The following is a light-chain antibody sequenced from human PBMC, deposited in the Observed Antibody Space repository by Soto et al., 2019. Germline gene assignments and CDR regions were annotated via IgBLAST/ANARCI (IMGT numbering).Light chain of an antibody. V-gene: IGKV3-11*01. CDR2: DAS. Sequence: EIVLTQSPGTLSLSQGERATLSCRASHSVSRYLAWYQQKPGQAPRLLIYDASNRATGIPARFSGSGSGTDFPLTISRLEPEDFAVYYCQQRLNWPPIPFGQGTRLEIK. J-gene: IGKJ5*01. CDR1: HSVSRY. CDR3: QQRLNWPPIP.